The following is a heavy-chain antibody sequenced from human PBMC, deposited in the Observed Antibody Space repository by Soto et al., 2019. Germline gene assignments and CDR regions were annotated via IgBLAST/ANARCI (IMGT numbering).Heavy chain of an antibody. Sequence: SVKVSCKASGGTFSSYAISWVRQAPGQGLEWMGGIIPIFGTANYAQKFQGRVTITADTSTSTAYMELSSLRSDDTAVYYCARVPPRTAGAFDIWGQGTMVTVSS. D-gene: IGHD2-21*02. CDR1: GGTFSSYA. CDR2: IIPIFGTA. J-gene: IGHJ3*02. V-gene: IGHV1-69*06. CDR3: ARVPPRTAGAFDI.